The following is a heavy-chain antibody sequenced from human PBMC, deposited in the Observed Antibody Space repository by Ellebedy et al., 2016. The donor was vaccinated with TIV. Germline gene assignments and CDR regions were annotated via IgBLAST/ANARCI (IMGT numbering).Heavy chain of an antibody. D-gene: IGHD4-23*01. J-gene: IGHJ4*02. V-gene: IGHV4-59*01. CDR2: IYYSGST. CDR1: GGSISSYY. CDR3: ARGEGVRLRGYYFDY. Sequence: MPSETLSLTCTVSGGSISSYYWSWIRQPPGKGLEWIGYIYYSGSTNYNPSLKSRVTISVDTSKNQFSLKLSSVTAADTAVYYCARGEGVRLRGYYFDYWGQGTLVTVSS.